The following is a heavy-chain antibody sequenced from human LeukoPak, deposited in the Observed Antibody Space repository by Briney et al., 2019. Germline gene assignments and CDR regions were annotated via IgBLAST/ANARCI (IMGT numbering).Heavy chain of an antibody. Sequence: PSETLSLTCTVSGGSISSYYWSWIRQPPGKGLEWIGYIYYSGSTNYNPSLKSRVTISVDTSKNQFSLKLSSVTAADTAVYYCARSRVRSGYYRDNWFDPWGQGTLDTVSS. CDR1: GGSISSYY. CDR2: IYYSGST. J-gene: IGHJ5*02. D-gene: IGHD3-3*01. V-gene: IGHV4-59*01. CDR3: ARSRVRSGYYRDNWFDP.